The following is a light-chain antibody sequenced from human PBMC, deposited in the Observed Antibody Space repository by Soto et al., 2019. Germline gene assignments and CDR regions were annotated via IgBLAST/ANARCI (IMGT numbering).Light chain of an antibody. V-gene: IGKV3-11*01. CDR3: QQYVNWPLT. CDR1: QTVNTY. CDR2: DAS. Sequence: EIVLTPSPATPSLSPGEGATLSCRASQTVNTYLAWLQQKPGQAPRLLIYDASNRAPGIPARFSGGGSGTDFTLTISTLEPEDFAVYYCQQYVNWPLTFGGGTRLEIK. J-gene: IGKJ5*01.